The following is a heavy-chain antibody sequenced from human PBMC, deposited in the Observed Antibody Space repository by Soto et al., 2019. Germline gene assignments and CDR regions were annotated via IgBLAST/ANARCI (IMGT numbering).Heavy chain of an antibody. V-gene: IGHV3-21*01. CDR1: GFTFSTYS. CDR3: AREYTAWPLAYGLDV. D-gene: IGHD2-2*02. J-gene: IGHJ6*02. CDR2: ISSRSDI. Sequence: GESLRLSXVGSGFTFSTYSINWVRQAPGKGLEWVSSISSRSDIYYADSVKGRFTISRDNAKNSVSLQMNSLRAEDTAVYYCAREYTAWPLAYGLDVWGQGTTVTVSS.